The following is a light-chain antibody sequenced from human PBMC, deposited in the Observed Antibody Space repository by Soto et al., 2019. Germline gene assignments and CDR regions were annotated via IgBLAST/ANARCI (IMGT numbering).Light chain of an antibody. Sequence: DIQMTQSPSTLSASVGDRVTITCRASQSISTWLAWYQQKPGKAPKLLIFDASNLESGVPSRFSGSGSGTEFTLTISSLQPDDFATYYCQQYDSYSWTFGQGTKVDI. V-gene: IGKV1-5*01. CDR3: QQYDSYSWT. CDR1: QSISTW. J-gene: IGKJ1*01. CDR2: DAS.